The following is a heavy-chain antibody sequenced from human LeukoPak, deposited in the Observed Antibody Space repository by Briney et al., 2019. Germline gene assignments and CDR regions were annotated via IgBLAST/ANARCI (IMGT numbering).Heavy chain of an antibody. D-gene: IGHD3-22*01. Sequence: SETLSLTCTVSGGSISSYYWSWIRQPPGKGLEWIGYIYYSGSTNYNPSLKSRVTISVDTSKNQFSLKLSSVTAADTAVYYCAGNSPSYYYDSSGPWGQGTLVTVSS. CDR2: IYYSGST. CDR3: AGNSPSYYYDSSGP. V-gene: IGHV4-59*08. CDR1: GGSISSYY. J-gene: IGHJ5*02.